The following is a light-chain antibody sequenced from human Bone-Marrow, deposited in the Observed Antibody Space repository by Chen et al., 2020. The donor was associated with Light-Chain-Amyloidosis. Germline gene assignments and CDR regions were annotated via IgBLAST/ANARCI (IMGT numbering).Light chain of an antibody. Sequence: NFMLTQPHSVLKSPGYKVIIPCTRPRGSIATNYVQWYQQRPGSSPTTVIYEDDQRPSGVPYRFSGSIDRSSNSASLTISGLKTEDEADYYCQSYQGSSQGVFGGGTKLTVL. J-gene: IGLJ3*02. CDR3: QSYQGSSQGV. CDR2: EDD. V-gene: IGLV6-57*01. CDR1: RGSIATNY.